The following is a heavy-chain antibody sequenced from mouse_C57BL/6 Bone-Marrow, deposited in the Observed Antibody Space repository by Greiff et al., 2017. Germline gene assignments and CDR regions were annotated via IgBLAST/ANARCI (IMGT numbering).Heavy chain of an antibody. CDR3: ARGWLLRDYAMDY. J-gene: IGHJ4*01. Sequence: EVQGVESVAELVRPGASVKLSCTASGFNIKNTYMHWVKQRPEQGLEWIGRIDPANGNTKYAPKFQGKATITADTSSNTAYLQLSSLTSEDTAIYYCARGWLLRDYAMDYWGQGTSVTVSS. CDR1: GFNIKNTY. D-gene: IGHD2-3*01. V-gene: IGHV14-3*01. CDR2: IDPANGNT.